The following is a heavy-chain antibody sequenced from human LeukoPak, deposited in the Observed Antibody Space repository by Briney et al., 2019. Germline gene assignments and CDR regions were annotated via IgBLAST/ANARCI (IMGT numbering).Heavy chain of an antibody. V-gene: IGHV3-30-3*01. J-gene: IGHJ4*02. CDR1: KFSFSSYW. D-gene: IGHD3-16*01. CDR3: ARSAAVGGSYSDY. CDR2: ISYDGSNK. Sequence: GGSLRLSCAASKFSFSSYWMHWVRQAPGKGLEWVAVISYDGSNKYYADSVKGRYTISRDNSKNTLYLQMNSLRAEDTAVYYCARSAAVGGSYSDYWGQGTLVTVSS.